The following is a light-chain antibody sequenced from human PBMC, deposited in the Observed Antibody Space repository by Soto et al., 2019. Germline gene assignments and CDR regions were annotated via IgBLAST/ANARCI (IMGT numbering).Light chain of an antibody. J-gene: IGKJ4*01. V-gene: IGKV3D-15*01. Sequence: EIVMTQSPATLSVSPGDRATLSCRASQSVSSNLAWYQQKPGQAPRLLIYGASTRATGIPARFSGSGSGTEFTLTISSLQSEDFALDYCQQYNNWPLTFGGGTKVEIK. CDR3: QQYNNWPLT. CDR2: GAS. CDR1: QSVSSN.